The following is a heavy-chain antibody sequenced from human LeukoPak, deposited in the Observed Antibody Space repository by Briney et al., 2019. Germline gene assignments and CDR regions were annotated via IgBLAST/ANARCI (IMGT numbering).Heavy chain of an antibody. CDR2: IYYSGST. Sequence: NPSETLSLTCTVSGGSISSYYWSWIRQPPGKGLEWIGYIYYSGSTNYNPSLKSRVTISVDTSKNQFSLKPSSVTAADTAVYYCARFGTYYYDSSGYPLWGQGTLVTVSS. CDR3: ARFGTYYYDSSGYPL. D-gene: IGHD3-22*01. V-gene: IGHV4-59*08. J-gene: IGHJ4*02. CDR1: GGSISSYY.